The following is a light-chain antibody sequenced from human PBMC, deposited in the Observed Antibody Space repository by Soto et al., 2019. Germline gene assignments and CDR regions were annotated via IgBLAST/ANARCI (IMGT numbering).Light chain of an antibody. CDR2: DVI. J-gene: IGLJ1*01. Sequence: QSALTQPPSASGSPGQTVAISCTGTSSDVGTYNYVSWYQHHPGKAPNLMIYDVIQRPSGVPARFSGSKSGNTASLTVSGLQPEDEADYYCCSYTTSSTYVFGTGTKLTVL. V-gene: IGLV2-8*01. CDR1: SSDVGTYNY. CDR3: CSYTTSSTYV.